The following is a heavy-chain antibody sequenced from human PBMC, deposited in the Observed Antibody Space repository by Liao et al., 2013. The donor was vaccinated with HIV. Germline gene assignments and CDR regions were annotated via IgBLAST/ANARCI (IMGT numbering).Heavy chain of an antibody. CDR1: GDSVNSGNYY. Sequence: QVQLHESGPGLVKPSQTLSLTCTVSGDSVNSGNYYWNWIRQSPGKGLEWIGHIYYSGSTYYSPSLQSRVTISVDKSQNEFSLKLTSVTAADTAVYFCARLRRDFFYMDVWGKGTTVTVSS. CDR3: ARLRRDFFYMDV. V-gene: IGHV4-30-4*08. J-gene: IGHJ6*03. CDR2: IYYSGST.